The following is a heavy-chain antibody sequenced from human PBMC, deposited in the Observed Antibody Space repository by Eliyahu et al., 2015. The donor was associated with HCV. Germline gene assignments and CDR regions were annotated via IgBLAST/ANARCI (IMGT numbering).Heavy chain of an antibody. CDR1: GFRFGDYD. V-gene: IGHV3-13*01. D-gene: IGHD3-10*01. Sequence: EVHLVESGGGLVQPGGSLXLSCVGSGFRFGDYDIHWVRQGAGKGLEWVAVVGTTGNAFYSGSVRGRFTVSREDAKNSLYLQMSSLRAGDTAVYFCARTGGVTFGSFDIWGQGTLVTVSS. CDR3: ARTGGVTFGSFDI. CDR2: VGTTGNA. J-gene: IGHJ3*02.